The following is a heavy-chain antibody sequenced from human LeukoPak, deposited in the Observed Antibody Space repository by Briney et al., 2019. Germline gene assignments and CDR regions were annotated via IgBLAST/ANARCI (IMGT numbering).Heavy chain of an antibody. CDR2: IYPSDSNT. J-gene: IGHJ4*02. Sequence: GESLKISCKGSGYSFTSYWIAWVRQMPGKGLEWMGIIYPSDSNTRYSPSFQGQVSISADKSFTTAYLQWSSLTASDTAVYYCARRIPDGHYVGFDYWGQGTLVTVSS. CDR3: ARRIPDGHYVGFDY. CDR1: GYSFTSYW. D-gene: IGHD3-3*01. V-gene: IGHV5-51*01.